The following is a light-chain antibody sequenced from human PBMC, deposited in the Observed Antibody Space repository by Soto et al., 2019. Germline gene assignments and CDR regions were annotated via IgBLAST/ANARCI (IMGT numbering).Light chain of an antibody. J-gene: IGLJ1*01. CDR3: NSYASSGTLV. CDR2: EVS. Sequence: QSVLSQPASVSGSPGQSITLSCTGTSSDVGGYNYVSWYQQHPGKAPKLMIYEVSNRPSGVSNRFSGSKSGNTASLTISGLQAEAEDDYYCNSYASSGTLVFGTGTKVTVL. V-gene: IGLV2-14*01. CDR1: SSDVGGYNY.